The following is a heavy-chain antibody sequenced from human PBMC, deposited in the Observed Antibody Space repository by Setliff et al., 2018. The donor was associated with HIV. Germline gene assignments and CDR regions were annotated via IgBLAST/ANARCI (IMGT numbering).Heavy chain of an antibody. CDR3: ASSPAWRSDFGLHTFDY. Sequence: SETLSLTCTVSGYSISSRYYWGWIRQPPGKGLEWIGSVYHTGSTYYNPSLKSRVTMSADTSKNQFSLKLSSVTAADTAVYYCASSPAWRSDFGLHTFDYWGQGTPVTVSS. J-gene: IGHJ4*02. CDR2: VYHTGST. V-gene: IGHV4-38-2*02. D-gene: IGHD2-2*01. CDR1: GYSISSRYY.